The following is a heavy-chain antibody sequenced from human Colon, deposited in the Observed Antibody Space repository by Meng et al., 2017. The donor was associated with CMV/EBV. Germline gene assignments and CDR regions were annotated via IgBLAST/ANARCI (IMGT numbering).Heavy chain of an antibody. Sequence: GGSLRLSCVASGFAFNAYGMSWVRQAPGKGLEWVSSISCYGDMTYYADSVKGRFTISRDNSKTSQYLQMNSLGVEDTAVYYCAKERFCDAPPKRSFDFWGQGTLVTVSS. V-gene: IGHV3-23*01. J-gene: IGHJ4*02. CDR3: AKERFCDAPPKRSFDF. CDR1: GFAFNAYG. CDR2: ISCYGDMT. D-gene: IGHD3-10*01.